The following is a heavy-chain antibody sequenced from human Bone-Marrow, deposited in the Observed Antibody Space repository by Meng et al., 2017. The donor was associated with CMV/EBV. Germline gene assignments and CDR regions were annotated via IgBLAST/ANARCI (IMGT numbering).Heavy chain of an antibody. V-gene: IGHV3-21*01. CDR2: ISSSSSYI. CDR1: GFTFSSYS. Sequence: GESLKISCAASGFTFSSYSMNWVRQAPGKGLEWVSPISSSSSYIYYADSVKGRFTISRDNAKNSLYLQMNSLRAEDTAVYYCARVDRITIFGVVIGTIDYWAQGTVATFS. D-gene: IGHD3-3*01. J-gene: IGHJ4*02. CDR3: ARVDRITIFGVVIGTIDY.